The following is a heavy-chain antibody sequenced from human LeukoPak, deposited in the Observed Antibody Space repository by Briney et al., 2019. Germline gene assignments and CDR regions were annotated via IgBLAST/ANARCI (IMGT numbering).Heavy chain of an antibody. CDR1: GGSISSSSYY. CDR3: ARHRKMATILYYFDY. D-gene: IGHD5-24*01. V-gene: IGHV4-39*01. J-gene: IGHJ4*02. Sequence: SETLSLTCTVSGGSISSSSYYWGWIRQPPGKGLEGLGSIYYSGGTYYNPSLKSRVTISVDTSKNQFSLKLSSVTAADTAVYYCARHRKMATILYYFDYWGQGTLVTVSS. CDR2: IYYSGGT.